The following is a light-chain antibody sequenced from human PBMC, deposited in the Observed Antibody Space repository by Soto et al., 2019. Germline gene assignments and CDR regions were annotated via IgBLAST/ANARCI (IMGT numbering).Light chain of an antibody. Sequence: EIVLTQSPGTLSLSPGERATLSCRASQIVSSSYLGWYQQKPGQAPRLLIHDASSRATGIPDRFSGSGSGTDFTLNISRLEPEDIAVYYCQQYGSSPLTFGQGTKVEIK. CDR2: DAS. V-gene: IGKV3-20*01. CDR1: QIVSSSY. CDR3: QQYGSSPLT. J-gene: IGKJ1*01.